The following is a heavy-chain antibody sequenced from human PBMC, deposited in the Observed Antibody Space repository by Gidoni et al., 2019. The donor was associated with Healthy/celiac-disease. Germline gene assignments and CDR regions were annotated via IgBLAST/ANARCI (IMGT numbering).Heavy chain of an antibody. D-gene: IGHD2-2*01. CDR2: IYYSGST. CDR1: GGSISSSSYY. Sequence: QLQLQESGPGLVKPSETLSLTCTVSGGSISSSSYYWGWIRQPPGKGLEWIGSIYYSGSTYYNPSLKSRVTISVDTSKNQFSLKLSSVTAADTAVYYCARPRKQSYQLLSAGWFDPWGQGTLVTVSS. CDR3: ARPRKQSYQLLSAGWFDP. J-gene: IGHJ5*02. V-gene: IGHV4-39*01.